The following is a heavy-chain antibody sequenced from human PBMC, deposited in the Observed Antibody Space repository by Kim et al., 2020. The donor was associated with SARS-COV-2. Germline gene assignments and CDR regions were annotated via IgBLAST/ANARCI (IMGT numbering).Heavy chain of an antibody. D-gene: IGHD5-18*01. J-gene: IGHJ4*02. Sequence: PTYAQGFTGRFVFSLDTSVSTAYLQISSLKAEDTAVYYCAGRGYSYGFDYWGQGTLVTVSS. CDR2: P. V-gene: IGHV7-4-1*02. CDR3: AGRGYSYGFDY.